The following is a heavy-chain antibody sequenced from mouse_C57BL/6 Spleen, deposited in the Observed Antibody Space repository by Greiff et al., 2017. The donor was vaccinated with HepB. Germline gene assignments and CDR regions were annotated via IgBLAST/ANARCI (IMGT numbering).Heavy chain of an antibody. CDR3: ARDQGSRFAY. Sequence: EVQLVESGGGLVKPGGSLKLSCAASGFTFSSYAMSWVRQTPEKRLEWVATISDGGSYTYYPDNVKGRFTISRDNAKNNLYLQMSHLKSEDTAMYYCARDQGSRFAYWGQGTLVTVSA. V-gene: IGHV5-4*01. D-gene: IGHD1-1*01. CDR1: GFTFSSYA. J-gene: IGHJ3*01. CDR2: ISDGGSYT.